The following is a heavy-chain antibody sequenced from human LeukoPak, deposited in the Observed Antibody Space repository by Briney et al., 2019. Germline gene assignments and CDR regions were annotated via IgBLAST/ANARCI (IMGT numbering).Heavy chain of an antibody. J-gene: IGHJ6*03. Sequence: SVKVSCKASGGTFSSYAISWVRQAPGQGLEWMGGIIPIFGTANYAQKFQGRVTITADESTSTAYMELSSLRSEDTAVYYCARALVGVVPAAEARGYYYYMDVWGKGTTVTVSS. V-gene: IGHV1-69*13. CDR1: GGTFSSYA. CDR2: IIPIFGTA. D-gene: IGHD2-2*01. CDR3: ARALVGVVPAAEARGYYYYMDV.